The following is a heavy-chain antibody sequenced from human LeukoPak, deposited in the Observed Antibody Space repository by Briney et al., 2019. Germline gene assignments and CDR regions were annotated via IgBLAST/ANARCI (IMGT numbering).Heavy chain of an antibody. D-gene: IGHD6-19*01. CDR3: TRVGIAVAATGYYYMDV. CDR1: GFTFGDYA. J-gene: IGHJ6*03. Sequence: PERSLRLSCTASGFTFGDYAMSWVRQAPGKGLEWVGFIRSEAYGGTTEYAASVKGRFTISRDDSKSIAYLQMNSLKTEDTAVYYCTRVGIAVAATGYYYMDVWGKGTTVTVSS. V-gene: IGHV3-49*04. CDR2: IRSEAYGGTT.